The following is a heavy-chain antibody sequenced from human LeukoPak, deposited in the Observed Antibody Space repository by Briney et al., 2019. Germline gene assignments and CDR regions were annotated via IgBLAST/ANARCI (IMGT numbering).Heavy chain of an antibody. CDR2: IYTSGST. J-gene: IGHJ6*03. CDR1: GVSISSYY. Sequence: SETLSLTCTVSGVSISSYYWSWIRQPAGKGLEWVGFIYTSGSTNYNPSLKSRVTISVDKSKNKFSLKMSSVTAADTAVYYCETMTKVTSYYYYYMDVWGKGTTVTVSS. CDR3: ETMTKVTSYYYYYMDV. D-gene: IGHD4-17*01. V-gene: IGHV4-4*07.